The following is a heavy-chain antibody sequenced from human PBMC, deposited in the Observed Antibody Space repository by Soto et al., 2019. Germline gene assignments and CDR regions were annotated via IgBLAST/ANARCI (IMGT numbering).Heavy chain of an antibody. CDR1: GYTFTSYG. CDR3: ARDAYYDFWSGPYYMDA. D-gene: IGHD3-3*01. CDR2: ISAYNGNT. V-gene: IGHV1-18*01. Sequence: ASVKVSCKASGYTFTSYGISWVRQAPGQGLEWMGWISAYNGNTNYAQKLQGRVTMTTDTSTSTAYMELRSLRSDDTAVYYCARDAYYDFWSGPYYMDAWGKGTTVTVSS. J-gene: IGHJ6*03.